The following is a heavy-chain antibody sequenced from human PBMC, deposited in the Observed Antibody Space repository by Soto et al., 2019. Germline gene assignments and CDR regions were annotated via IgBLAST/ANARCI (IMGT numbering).Heavy chain of an antibody. J-gene: IGHJ6*02. CDR3: VKEWSCEKCPCMDV. Sequence: EVQLLESGGGLGQPGGSLRLSCEASGFTFWNYAMTWVRQAPGKGPEWVSSISRNGDRTYYVDSVKGRFIISRDNSENTVFLQMDSLRAEDAAIYYCVKEWSCEKCPCMDVWGQGTTVTVSS. D-gene: IGHD3-10*01. CDR2: ISRNGDRT. CDR1: GFTFWNYA. V-gene: IGHV3-23*01.